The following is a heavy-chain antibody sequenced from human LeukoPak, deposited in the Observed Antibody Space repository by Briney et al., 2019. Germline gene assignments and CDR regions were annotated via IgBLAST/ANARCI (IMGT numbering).Heavy chain of an antibody. CDR2: IYSGGST. CDR3: ARVGVGATSSLDY. D-gene: IGHD1-26*01. Sequence: GGSLRLSCAASGFTVSSNYMSWVRQAPGKGLEWVSVIYSGGSTYYADSVEGRFTISRDNSKNTLYLQMNSLRAEDTAVYYCARVGVGATSSLDYWGQGTLVTVSS. V-gene: IGHV3-53*01. CDR1: GFTVSSNY. J-gene: IGHJ4*02.